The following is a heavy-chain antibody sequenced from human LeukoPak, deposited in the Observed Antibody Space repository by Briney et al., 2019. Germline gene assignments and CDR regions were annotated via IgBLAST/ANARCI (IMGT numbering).Heavy chain of an antibody. CDR2: TRGSGDIT. D-gene: IGHD2-2*01. CDR3: AKTRIVCSSVSCPGGGFDY. CDR1: GFTFSSYA. V-gene: IGHV3-23*01. J-gene: IGHJ4*01. Sequence: QPGGSLRLSCAASGFTFSSYAMSWVRQAPGKGLEWVSGTRGSGDITYYADSVKGRFTISRDNFKNTLYLQMNSLRAEDTAVYYCAKTRIVCSSVSCPGGGFDYWGHGTLVTVSS.